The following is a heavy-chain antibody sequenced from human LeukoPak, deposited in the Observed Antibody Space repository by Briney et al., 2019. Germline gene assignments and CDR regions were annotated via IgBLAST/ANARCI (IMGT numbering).Heavy chain of an antibody. CDR1: GGSISHYY. V-gene: IGHV4-59*01. J-gene: IGHJ5*02. CDR2: IYYTGST. CDR3: ARDLGRSSSWSKYSWFDP. Sequence: SETLSLTCSVSGGSISHYYWNWIRQPPGKGLEWIGYIYYTGSTKYNPSLKSRVTISVDTSKNQFYLNLSSVTAADTAIYYCARDLGRSSSWSKYSWFDPWGQGTLVTVSS. D-gene: IGHD6-13*01.